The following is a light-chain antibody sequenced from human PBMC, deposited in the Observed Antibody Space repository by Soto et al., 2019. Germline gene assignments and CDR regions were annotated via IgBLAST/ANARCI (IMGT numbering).Light chain of an antibody. CDR3: KKYSSSLWT. Sequence: EIVLTQSPGTLSLSPGERATLSCRASQSVSSSYLAWYQQKPGQAPRPLIYGASSRAIGIPDRFSGSGSGTDFTLTISRLEPEDFAVYYCKKYSSSLWTFDQLTKVDIK. J-gene: IGKJ1*01. CDR2: GAS. V-gene: IGKV3-20*01. CDR1: QSVSSSY.